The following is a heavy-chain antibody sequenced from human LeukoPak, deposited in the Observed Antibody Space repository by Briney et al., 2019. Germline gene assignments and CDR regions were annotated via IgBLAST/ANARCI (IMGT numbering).Heavy chain of an antibody. CDR1: GYSFTNYW. CDR2: IYPGDSDT. J-gene: IGHJ4*02. Sequence: GESLKISCKASGYSFTNYWIGWVRQMPGKGLEWMGIIYPGDSDTRYSPSFQGQVTISADKSTSTAFLQWSSLKASDTAMYYCARHSVSGGFFSDFDYWGQGTLVTVSS. CDR3: ARHSVSGGFFSDFDY. D-gene: IGHD1-26*01. V-gene: IGHV5-51*01.